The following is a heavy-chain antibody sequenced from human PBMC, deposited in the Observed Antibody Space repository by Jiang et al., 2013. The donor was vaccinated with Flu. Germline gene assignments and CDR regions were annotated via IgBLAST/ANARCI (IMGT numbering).Heavy chain of an antibody. CDR2: INPSGGST. D-gene: IGHD4-11*01. CDR1: GYTFTSYY. V-gene: IGHV1-46*01. Sequence: KVSCKASGYTFTSYYMHWVRQAPGQGLEWMGIINPSGGSTSYAQKFQGRVTMTRDTSTSTVYMELSSLRSEDTAVYYCARDLVTTVTTGGSRYYYYYGMDVWGQGTTVTVSS. CDR3: ARDLVTTVTTGGSRYYYYYGMDV. J-gene: IGHJ6*02.